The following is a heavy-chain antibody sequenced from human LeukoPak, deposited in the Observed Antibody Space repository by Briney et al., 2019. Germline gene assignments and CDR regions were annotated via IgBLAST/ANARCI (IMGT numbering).Heavy chain of an antibody. CDR2: ISYDGSNK. Sequence: GGSLGLSCAASEFTFSSYAMHWVRQAPGKGLEWVAVISYDGSNKYYADSVKGRFTISRDNSKNTLYLQMNSLRAEDTAVYYCARAAGTTTPAVYGMDVWGQGTTVTVSS. D-gene: IGHD1-7*01. CDR1: EFTFSSYA. J-gene: IGHJ6*02. V-gene: IGHV3-30-3*01. CDR3: ARAAGTTTPAVYGMDV.